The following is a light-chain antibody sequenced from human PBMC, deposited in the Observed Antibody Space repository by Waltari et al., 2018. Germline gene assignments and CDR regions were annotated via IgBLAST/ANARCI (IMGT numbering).Light chain of an antibody. CDR3: QNHERLPAT. CDR2: EAS. V-gene: IGKV3-20*01. CDR1: QNIGRY. J-gene: IGKJ1*01. Sequence: DIALTPSPGTLSLSPGETATLSCRASQNIGRYLVWYQQKPGQAPRLLIYEASRRATGIPDRFSGSGSGTDFSLTISRLEPEDFAVYYCQNHERLPATFGQGTKVEIK.